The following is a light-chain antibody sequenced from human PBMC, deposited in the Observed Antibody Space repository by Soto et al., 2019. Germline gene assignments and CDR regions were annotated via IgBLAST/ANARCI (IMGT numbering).Light chain of an antibody. CDR2: DVS. CDR1: SSDVGGYKY. Sequence: QSVLTQPASVSGSPGQSITISCTGTSSDVGGYKYVSWYQQHPGKAPKLMIYDVSNRPSGVSHRFSGSKSGDTASLTISGLQAEDEADYYCSAGASSTTRLFGTGTKVTVL. CDR3: SAGASSTTRL. V-gene: IGLV2-14*01. J-gene: IGLJ1*01.